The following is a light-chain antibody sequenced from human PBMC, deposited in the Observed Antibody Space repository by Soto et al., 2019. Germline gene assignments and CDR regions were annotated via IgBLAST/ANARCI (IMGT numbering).Light chain of an antibody. CDR3: AAWDDSLNGLWV. CDR2: STN. J-gene: IGLJ3*02. Sequence: QSVLTQPPSASGTPGQRVTISCSGSGSNIGSNSVNWYQQLPGTAPKLLIFSTNQRPSVVPDRFSGSKSGTSASLAISGLQSEDEADYHCAAWDDSLNGLWVFGGGTKVTVL. CDR1: GSNIGSNS. V-gene: IGLV1-44*01.